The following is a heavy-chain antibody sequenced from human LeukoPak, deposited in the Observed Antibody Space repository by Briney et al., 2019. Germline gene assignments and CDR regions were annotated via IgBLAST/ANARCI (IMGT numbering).Heavy chain of an antibody. V-gene: IGHV3-48*04. D-gene: IGHD2-15*01. J-gene: IGHJ4*02. CDR2: ISSSSSTI. Sequence: SGGSLSLPCCASGFTLSSYSMMWVRQAPGREREGVSCISSSSSTIYNADAVKGRFTISRDNAKNSLYLQMNSLRAEDTAVYYCARETGSTLGPDYWGQGTLVTVSS. CDR1: GFTLSSYS. CDR3: ARETGSTLGPDY.